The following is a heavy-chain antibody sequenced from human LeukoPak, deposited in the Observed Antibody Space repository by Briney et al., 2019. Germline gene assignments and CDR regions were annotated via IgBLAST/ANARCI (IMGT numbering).Heavy chain of an antibody. J-gene: IGHJ4*02. CDR3: ARVSDSGYESSDY. V-gene: IGHV3-48*04. CDR2: ISSSGSTI. Sequence: GGSLRLSCAASGFTFSSYSMSWIRQAPGKGLEWVSYISSSGSTIYYADSVKGRFTISRDNAKNSLYLQMNSLRAEDTAVYYCARVSDSGYESSDYWGQGTLVTVSS. CDR1: GFTFSSYS. D-gene: IGHD5-12*01.